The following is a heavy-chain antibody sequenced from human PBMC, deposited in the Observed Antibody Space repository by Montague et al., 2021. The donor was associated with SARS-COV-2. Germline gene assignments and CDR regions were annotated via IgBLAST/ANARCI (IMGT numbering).Heavy chain of an antibody. J-gene: IGHJ4*02. V-gene: IGHV3-30*04. CDR1: GFTFSSHP. D-gene: IGHD3-3*01. CDR2: ISFDGSSK. CDR3: ARGREWLVLGQVDY. Sequence: SLRLSCAASGFTFSSHPMHWVRQAPGNGLEWVAVISFDGSSKYYADSMKGRFTISRDNSKNTLFLQMNSLRVEDTAVYYCARGREWLVLGQVDYWGQGTLVTVSS.